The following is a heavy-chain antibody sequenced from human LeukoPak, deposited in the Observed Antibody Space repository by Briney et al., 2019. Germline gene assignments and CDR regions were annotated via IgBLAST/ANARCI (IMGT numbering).Heavy chain of an antibody. J-gene: IGHJ4*02. Sequence: GGSLRPSCAASGFSFSDFGMHWIRQAPGKGLEWVTLIRSDGSSIYYADSVKGRFTISRDNSRNTLYLQMNSLRVEDTAVYYCAKDRDEYGNDCWGQGILVTVST. D-gene: IGHD4-11*01. CDR1: GFSFSDFG. CDR2: IRSDGSSI. CDR3: AKDRDEYGNDC. V-gene: IGHV3-30*02.